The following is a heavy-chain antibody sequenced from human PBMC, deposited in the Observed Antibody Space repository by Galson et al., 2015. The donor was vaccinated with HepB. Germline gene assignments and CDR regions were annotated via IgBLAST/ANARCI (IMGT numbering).Heavy chain of an antibody. D-gene: IGHD3-22*01. J-gene: IGHJ3*02. Sequence: SVKVSCKASGGTFSSYAISWVRQAPGQGLEWMGGIIPIFGTANYAQKFQGRVTITADESTSTAYMELSSLRSEDTAVYYCARVMNYYDSSGSAPGAFDIWGQGTMVTVSS. CDR2: IIPIFGTA. V-gene: IGHV1-69*13. CDR1: GGTFSSYA. CDR3: ARVMNYYDSSGSAPGAFDI.